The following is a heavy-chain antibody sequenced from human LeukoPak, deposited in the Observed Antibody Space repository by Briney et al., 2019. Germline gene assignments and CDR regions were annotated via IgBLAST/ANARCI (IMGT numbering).Heavy chain of an antibody. V-gene: IGHV3-53*01. D-gene: IGHD3-10*01. CDR1: GFTVSSNY. J-gene: IGHJ6*02. CDR2: IYSGGST. CDR3: AREGRYYGSGSYSYYYYGMDV. Sequence: GGSLRLSCAASGFTVSSNYMSWVRQAPGKGLGWGSVIYSGGSTYYADSVKGRFTISRDNSKNTLYLQMNSLRAEDTAVYYCAREGRYYGSGSYSYYYYGMDVWGQGTTVTVSS.